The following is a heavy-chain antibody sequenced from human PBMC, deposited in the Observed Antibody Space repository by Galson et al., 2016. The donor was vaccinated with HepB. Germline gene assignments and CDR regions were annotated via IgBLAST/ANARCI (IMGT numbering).Heavy chain of an antibody. J-gene: IGHJ6*02. CDR1: GFTFDDYT. CDR2: ISWDGGST. Sequence: SLRLSCAASGFTFDDYTMHWVRQAPGMSLEWVSLISWDGGSTYYADSVKGRFTISRDNSKNSLYLQMNSLRTEDTALYYCAKDRRSGRTDYYYYTYYYYYGMDVWGQGTTVTVSS. V-gene: IGHV3-43*01. D-gene: IGHD3-3*01. CDR3: AKDRRSGRTDYYYYTYYYYYGMDV.